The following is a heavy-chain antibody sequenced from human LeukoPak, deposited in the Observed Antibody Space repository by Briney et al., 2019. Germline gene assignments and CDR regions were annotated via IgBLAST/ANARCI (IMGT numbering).Heavy chain of an antibody. CDR3: ARDSRITMIVGFGGRAGAFDI. Sequence: GGSLRLSCAASGFTFSSYSMNWVRQAPGKGLEWVSSISSSSSYIYYADSVKGRFTISRDNAKNSLYLQMNSLRAEDTAVYYCARDSRITMIVGFGGRAGAFDIWGQGTMVTVSS. D-gene: IGHD3-22*01. CDR2: ISSSSSYI. CDR1: GFTFSSYS. V-gene: IGHV3-21*01. J-gene: IGHJ3*02.